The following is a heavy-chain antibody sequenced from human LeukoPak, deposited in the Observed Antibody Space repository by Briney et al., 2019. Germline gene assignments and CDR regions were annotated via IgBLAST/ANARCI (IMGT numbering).Heavy chain of an antibody. D-gene: IGHD1-14*01. J-gene: IGHJ6*03. V-gene: IGHV3-13*01. CDR2: IGTAGDT. CDR1: GFTFSSYD. Sequence: GGSLRLSCAASGFTFSSYDMHWVRQATGKGLEWVSAIGTAGDTYYPGSVKGRFTISRENAKNSLYLQMNSLRAGDTAVYYCARAEGTPYYYYYYMDVWGKGTTVTVSS. CDR3: ARAEGTPYYYYYYMDV.